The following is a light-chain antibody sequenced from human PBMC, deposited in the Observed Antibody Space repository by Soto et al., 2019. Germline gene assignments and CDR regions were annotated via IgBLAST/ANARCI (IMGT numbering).Light chain of an antibody. V-gene: IGKV3-15*01. J-gene: IGKJ1*01. CDR2: GAS. CDR1: QSVSSSY. Sequence: IVLTQSPGTLSLSPGERATLSCRASQSVSSSYLAWYQQKPGQAPRLLIYGASTRATGIPARFSGSGSGTEFTLTISSLQSEDFAFYYCQQYNNWWTFGQGTKVDIK. CDR3: QQYNNWWT.